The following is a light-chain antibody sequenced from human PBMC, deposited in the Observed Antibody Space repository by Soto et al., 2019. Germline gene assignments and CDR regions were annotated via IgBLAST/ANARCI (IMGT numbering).Light chain of an antibody. J-gene: IGLJ2*01. CDR1: SSDVGGYNY. CDR2: EVS. Sequence: QSALAQPPSASGSPGQSVTISCTGTSSDVGGYNYVSWYQQHPGKAPKLMIYEVSQRPSGVPDRFSGSKSGNTASLTVSGLQVEDEADYYCSSYAGGNNLGVFGGGTKVTVL. V-gene: IGLV2-8*01. CDR3: SSYAGGNNLGV.